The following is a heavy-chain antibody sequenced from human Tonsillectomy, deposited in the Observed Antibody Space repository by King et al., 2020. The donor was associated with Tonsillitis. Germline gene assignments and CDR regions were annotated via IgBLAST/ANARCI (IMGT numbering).Heavy chain of an antibody. Sequence: VQLVESGAEVKKPGASVKVSCTASGYTFTSYDINWVRQATGQGLEWMGWMNPNSGNTGYAQKFQGRVTMTRNTSISTAYMEMSSLRSEDTAVYYCARGLRYCSGGSCYFIDYWGQGTLVTVSS. D-gene: IGHD2-15*01. CDR3: ARGLRYCSGGSCYFIDY. CDR1: GYTFTSYD. J-gene: IGHJ4*02. V-gene: IGHV1-8*02. CDR2: MNPNSGNT.